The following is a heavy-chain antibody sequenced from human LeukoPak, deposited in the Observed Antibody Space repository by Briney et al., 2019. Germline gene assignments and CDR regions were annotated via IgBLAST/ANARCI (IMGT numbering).Heavy chain of an antibody. V-gene: IGHV4-39*07. D-gene: IGHD3-10*01. CDR2: IYYSGST. J-gene: IGHJ4*02. Sequence: PSETLSLTCTVSGGSISSSSYYWGWIRQPPGKGLEWIGSIYYSGSTYYNPSLKSRVTISVDTSKNQFSLKLSSVTAADTAVYYCARGKQYYYASFDYWGQGTLVTVSS. CDR1: GGSISSSSYY. CDR3: ARGKQYYYASFDY.